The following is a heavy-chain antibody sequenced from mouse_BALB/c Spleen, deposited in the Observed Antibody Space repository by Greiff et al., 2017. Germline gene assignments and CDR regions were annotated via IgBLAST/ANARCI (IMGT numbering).Heavy chain of an antibody. CDR1: GYTFTSYT. CDR3: ARHRYDYAMDY. V-gene: IGHV1-4*02. CDR2: INPSSGYT. J-gene: IGHJ4*01. Sequence: VQVVESAAELARPGASVKMSCKASGYTFTSYTMHWVKQRPGQGLEWIGYINPSSGYTEYNQKFKDKTTLTADKSSSTAYMQLSSLTSEDSAVYYCARHRYDYAMDYWGQGTSVTVSS. D-gene: IGHD2-14*01.